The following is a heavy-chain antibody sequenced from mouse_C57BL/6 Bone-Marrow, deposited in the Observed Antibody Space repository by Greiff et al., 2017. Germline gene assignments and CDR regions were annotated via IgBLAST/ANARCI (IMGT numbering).Heavy chain of an antibody. Sequence: EVHLVESGEGLVKPGGSLKLSCAASGFTFSSYAMSWVRQTPETRLEWVAYISSGGDYIYYADTVKGRFTISRDNARNTLYLQMSSLKSEDTAMYYCTRDRCDYDRFAYWGQGTLVTVSA. CDR1: GFTFSSYA. CDR2: ISSGGDYI. D-gene: IGHD2-4*01. J-gene: IGHJ3*01. V-gene: IGHV5-9-1*02. CDR3: TRDRCDYDRFAY.